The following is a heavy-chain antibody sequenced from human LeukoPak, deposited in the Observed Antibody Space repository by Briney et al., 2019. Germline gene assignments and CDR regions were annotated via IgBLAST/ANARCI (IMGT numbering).Heavy chain of an antibody. D-gene: IGHD5-12*01. J-gene: IGHJ4*02. CDR1: GFTLSSYE. Sequence: GGSLRLSCTVSGFTLSSYEMSWIRQAPGKGLEWVSSIEYSGGSAYYADSVKGRFTISRDNAKNSLYLQMNSLRAEDTAVYYCARGITSGPRRYDVRNFDYWGQGTPVTVSS. CDR3: ARGITSGPRRYDVRNFDY. V-gene: IGHV3-23*01. CDR2: IEYSGGSA.